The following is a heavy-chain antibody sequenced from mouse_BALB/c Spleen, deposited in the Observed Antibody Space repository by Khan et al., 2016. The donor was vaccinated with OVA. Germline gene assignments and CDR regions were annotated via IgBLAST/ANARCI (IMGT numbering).Heavy chain of an antibody. CDR1: GYTFTNYG. V-gene: IGHV9-3-1*01. CDR3: ARVGYSGTMDY. J-gene: IGHJ4*01. CDR2: INTSTGEP. D-gene: IGHD2-14*01. Sequence: QIQLVQSGPELKKPGETVKISCKASGYTFTNYGMNWVRQAPGQGLKWMGWINTSTGEPTYADDFRGRFAFTLDTSASTAYLQINNLKDEDTATDFCARVGYSGTMDYWGQGTTVTVSS.